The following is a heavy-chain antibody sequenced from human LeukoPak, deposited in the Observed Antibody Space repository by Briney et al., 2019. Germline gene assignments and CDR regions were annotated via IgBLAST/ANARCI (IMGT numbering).Heavy chain of an antibody. CDR2: IWYDGSNK. J-gene: IGHJ4*02. CDR3: ASRSPALDY. CDR1: GFTFSSYG. D-gene: IGHD2-2*01. V-gene: IGHV3-33*01. Sequence: GRSLRLSCAASGFTFSSYGMHWVRQAPGKGLEWVAVIWYDGSNKYYADSVKGRFTISRDNSKNTLYLQMNSLRADDTAVYYCASRSPALDYWGQGTLVTVSS.